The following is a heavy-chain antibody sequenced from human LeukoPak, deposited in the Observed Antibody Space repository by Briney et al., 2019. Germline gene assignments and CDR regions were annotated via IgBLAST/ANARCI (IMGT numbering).Heavy chain of an antibody. CDR2: IYYSGST. CDR1: GGSITSYY. V-gene: IGHV4-59*08. D-gene: IGHD1-14*01. J-gene: IGHJ4*02. CDR3: ARAAPITEPDDFDN. Sequence: SETLSLTCTASGGSITSYYWTWIRQPPGKGLEWIGHIYYSGSTNYNPSLKSRVTISVDTSKNQFSLRLSSVTAADSAVYCCARAAPITEPDDFDNWGQGILVTVSS.